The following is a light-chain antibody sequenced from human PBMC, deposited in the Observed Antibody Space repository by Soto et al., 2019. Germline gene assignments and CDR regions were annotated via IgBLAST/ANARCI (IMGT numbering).Light chain of an antibody. Sequence: DIQLTQSPSFLSASVGDRVTITCRASQGINRYLAWYQQKPGKAPKLLIYAASTLQSGVPSRFSGSGSGTEFTLTTSSLQPEDFATYYCQQLNSYPYTFGQGTNLEIK. CDR2: AAS. V-gene: IGKV1-9*01. CDR1: QGINRY. J-gene: IGKJ2*01. CDR3: QQLNSYPYT.